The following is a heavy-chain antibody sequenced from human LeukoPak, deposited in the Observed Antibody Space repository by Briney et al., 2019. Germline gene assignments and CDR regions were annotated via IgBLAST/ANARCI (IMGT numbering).Heavy chain of an antibody. J-gene: IGHJ3*02. CDR3: ASSGSGDDAFDI. CDR2: INAGNGNT. D-gene: IGHD3-10*01. CDR1: GYTFTSFG. V-gene: IGHV1-3*01. Sequence: ASVKVSCKASGYTFTSFGISWVRQAPGQRLEWMGWINAGNGNTKYSQKFQGRVTITRDTSASTAYMELSSLRSEDTAVYYCASSGSGDDAFDIWGQGTMVTVSS.